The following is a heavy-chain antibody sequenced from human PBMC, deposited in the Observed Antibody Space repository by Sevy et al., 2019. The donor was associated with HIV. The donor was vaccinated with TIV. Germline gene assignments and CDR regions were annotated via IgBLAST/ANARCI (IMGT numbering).Heavy chain of an antibody. CDR1: GYSITSGFL. CDR3: ARHSHGSGTYYVPFDS. CDR2: VYHSGTA. D-gene: IGHD3-10*01. V-gene: IGHV4-38-2*01. Sequence: SETLSLTCAVSGYSITSGFLWDWIRQPPGKGLEWIGRVYHSGTAYNNPSVNSRVIVSVDTSKNQFSLKLNSVTAADTAVYYCARHSHGSGTYYVPFDSWGQGTLVTVSS. J-gene: IGHJ4*02.